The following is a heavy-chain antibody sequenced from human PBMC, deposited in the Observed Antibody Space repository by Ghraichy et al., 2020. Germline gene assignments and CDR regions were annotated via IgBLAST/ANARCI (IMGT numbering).Heavy chain of an antibody. J-gene: IGHJ4*02. CDR1: GYTFTGYY. CDR3: ARYPSSDYYDSSGYFDY. V-gene: IGHV1-2*06. D-gene: IGHD3-22*01. Sequence: ASVKVSCKASGYTFTGYYMHWVRQAPGQGLEWMGRINPNSGGTNYAQKFQGRVTMTRDTSISTAYMELSRLRSDDTAVYYCARYPSSDYYDSSGYFDYWGQGTLVTVSS. CDR2: INPNSGGT.